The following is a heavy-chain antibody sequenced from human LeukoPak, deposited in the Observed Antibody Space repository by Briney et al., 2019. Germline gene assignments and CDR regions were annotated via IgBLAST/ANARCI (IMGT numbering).Heavy chain of an antibody. D-gene: IGHD3-22*01. CDR3: AKDRPNYHESNGHYYIRNGDY. CDR1: GFTFHNYA. V-gene: IGHV3-23*01. Sequence: SGGSLTLSCAASGFTFHNYAMSWVRQAPRKGREWVSAISISGDNTFYPASVKGPFTISRTNSRYTLYLQMNSLRAEDAAMYYCAKDRPNYHESNGHYYIRNGDYWGQGTLVTVSS. CDR2: ISISGDNT. J-gene: IGHJ4*02.